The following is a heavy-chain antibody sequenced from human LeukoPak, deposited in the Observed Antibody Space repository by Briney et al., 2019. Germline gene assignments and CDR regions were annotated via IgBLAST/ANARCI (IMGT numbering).Heavy chain of an antibody. CDR3: AKNRYGTSYHTLDY. CDR1: GITFSNYG. J-gene: IGHJ4*02. CDR2: VRDDGNRE. V-gene: IGHV3-30*02. D-gene: IGHD2-2*02. Sequence: PGGSLRLSCSVSGITFSNYGMHWVRQAPGKGLEWVAFVRDDGNREYYEDSLKGRIAISRDNFKNTFYLQMNNVRPDDTAVYYCAKNRYGTSYHTLDYWGQGTLVTVAS.